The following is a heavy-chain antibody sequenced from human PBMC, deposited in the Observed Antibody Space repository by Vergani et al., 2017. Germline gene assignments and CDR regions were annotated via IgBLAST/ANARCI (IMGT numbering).Heavy chain of an antibody. J-gene: IGHJ2*01. CDR3: ASGKYYSDSTSHFRGRYFDV. D-gene: IGHD3-16*01. Sequence: QMQLQESGPGLVKASETLSLTCTVSGDSIISRSYYWGWLRQPPGTGLEWIGSIYNSGNGDSSSSLKIRVTISADTSKNQFSLRLTSVTAADTAVYYCASGKYYSDSTSHFRGRYFDVWGRGTLVTVPS. CDR2: IYNSGNG. CDR1: GDSIISRSYY. V-gene: IGHV4-39*01.